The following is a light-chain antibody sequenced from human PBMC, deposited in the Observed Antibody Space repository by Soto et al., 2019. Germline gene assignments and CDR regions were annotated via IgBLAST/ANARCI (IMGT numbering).Light chain of an antibody. J-gene: IGLJ2*01. CDR2: DVS. Sequence: QSALTQPASVSGSPGQSITISCTGTSSDGGGYNYVSWYQQHPGKAPKLMIYDVSNRPSGVSNRFSGSKSGNTASLTISGLQAEEAAYYYCSSYTSSSTLFGGGTKVTVL. CDR3: SSYTSSSTL. CDR1: SSDGGGYNY. V-gene: IGLV2-14*01.